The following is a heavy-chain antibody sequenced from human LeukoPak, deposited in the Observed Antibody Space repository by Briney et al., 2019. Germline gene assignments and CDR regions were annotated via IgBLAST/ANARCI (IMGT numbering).Heavy chain of an antibody. J-gene: IGHJ3*02. D-gene: IGHD1-7*01. CDR1: GGTFISYA. Sequence: SVKVSCKASGGTFISYAISWVRQAPGQGLEWMGRIIPILGIANYAQKFQGRVTITADKSTSTAYMELSSLRSEDTAVYYCASGTRSDAFDIWGQGTMVTVSS. V-gene: IGHV1-69*04. CDR2: IIPILGIA. CDR3: ASGTRSDAFDI.